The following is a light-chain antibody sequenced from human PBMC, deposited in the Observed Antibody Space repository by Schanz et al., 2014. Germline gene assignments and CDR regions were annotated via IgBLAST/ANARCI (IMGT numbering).Light chain of an antibody. V-gene: IGLV2-14*01. CDR2: DVS. CDR3: SSYAGSNFVV. J-gene: IGLJ2*01. CDR1: SSDLGAYNY. Sequence: QSALTQPASVSGSPGQSITISCTGTSSDLGAYNYVSWYQQHPGKAPKLMIYDVSNRPSGVSNRFSGSKSGNTASLTISGLQAEDEADYYCSSYAGSNFVVFGGGTKLTVL.